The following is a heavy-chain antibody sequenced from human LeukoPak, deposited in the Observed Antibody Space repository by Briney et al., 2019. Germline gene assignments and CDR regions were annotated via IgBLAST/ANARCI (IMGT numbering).Heavy chain of an antibody. V-gene: IGHV1-18*01. CDR3: ARVMVRGVIISTRRGDY. Sequence: ASVKVSCKASGYTFTSYGISWVRQAPGQGLEWMGWISAYNGNTNYAQKLQGRVTMTTDTSTSTAYMELRSLRSDDTAVYYYARVMVRGVIISTRRGDYWGQGTLVTVSS. D-gene: IGHD3-10*01. CDR2: ISAYNGNT. J-gene: IGHJ4*02. CDR1: GYTFTSYG.